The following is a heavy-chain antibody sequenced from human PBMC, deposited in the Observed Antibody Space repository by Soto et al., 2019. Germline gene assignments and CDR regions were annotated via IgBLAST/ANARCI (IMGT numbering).Heavy chain of an antibody. CDR3: ARLAMATRRGYYGMDV. Sequence: PGESLKISCKGSGYSFTSYWIGWVRQMPGKGLEWMGIIYPGDSDTSYSPSFQGQVTISADKSISTAYLQWSSLKASDTAMYYCARLAMATRRGYYGMDVWGQGTTVTVSS. J-gene: IGHJ6*02. D-gene: IGHD5-12*01. V-gene: IGHV5-51*01. CDR1: GYSFTSYW. CDR2: IYPGDSDT.